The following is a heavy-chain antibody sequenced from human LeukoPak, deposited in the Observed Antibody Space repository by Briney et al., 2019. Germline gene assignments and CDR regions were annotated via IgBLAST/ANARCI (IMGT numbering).Heavy chain of an antibody. CDR2: ISSSGSTK. CDR3: AKDHYWSIDY. V-gene: IGHV3-11*04. Sequence: GGSLRLSCAASGISFSDYYMSWIRQAPGKGLEWVSYISSSGSTKYYADSVKGRFTISRDNAKNSLYLQMNSLRAEDTGVYYCAKDHYWSIDYWGRGTLVTVSS. D-gene: IGHD3-3*01. J-gene: IGHJ4*02. CDR1: GISFSDYY.